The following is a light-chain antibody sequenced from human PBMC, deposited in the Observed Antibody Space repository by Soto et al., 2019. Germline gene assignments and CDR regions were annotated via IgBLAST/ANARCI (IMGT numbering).Light chain of an antibody. CDR2: DVN. V-gene: IGLV2-11*01. CDR1: ASDVGYYNY. CDR3: CSFAGSHTLYV. Sequence: QSVLTQPRSVSGSPEQSVTISCTGSASDVGYYNYVSWYQRHPGKAPKLVIYDVNKRPSGVPDRFSGSKSGNAASLTISGLQAEDEADYYCCSFAGSHTLYVFGTGTKVTVL. J-gene: IGLJ1*01.